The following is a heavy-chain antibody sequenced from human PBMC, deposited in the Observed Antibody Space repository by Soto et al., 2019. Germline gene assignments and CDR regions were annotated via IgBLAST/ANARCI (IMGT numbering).Heavy chain of an antibody. V-gene: IGHV4-59*01. Sequence: SETLTLTCTVSGGSISGYYWRWIRQPPGKGLEWIGYMYKTGSTVYNPPFKSRVTISVDTSKNQFSLKLNSVTAADTAVYYCARDLWGYCGTDCYPLDVWGQGTTVTSP. CDR3: ARDLWGYCGTDCYPLDV. CDR2: MYKTGST. CDR1: GGSISGYY. D-gene: IGHD2-21*02. J-gene: IGHJ6*02.